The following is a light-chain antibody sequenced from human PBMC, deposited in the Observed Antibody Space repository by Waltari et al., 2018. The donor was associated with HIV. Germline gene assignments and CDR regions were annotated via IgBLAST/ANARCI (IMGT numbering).Light chain of an antibody. CDR1: QSVSSSY. CDR2: GAS. CDR3: QQYGSSPLT. Sequence: EIVLTQSPGTLSLSPGERATLSCRASQSVSSSYLAWYQQKPGQGPRLLIYGASSRATGIPDRFSGSGSGTDFTLTINRLDPEDFAVYYCQQYGSSPLTFGAGTKVEIK. J-gene: IGKJ4*01. V-gene: IGKV3-20*01.